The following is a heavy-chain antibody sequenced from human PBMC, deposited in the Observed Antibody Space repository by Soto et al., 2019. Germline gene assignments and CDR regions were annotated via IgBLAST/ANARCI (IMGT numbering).Heavy chain of an antibody. J-gene: IGHJ3*02. D-gene: IGHD6-13*01. CDR1: GGSISSSNW. Sequence: SETLSLTCAVSGGSISSSNWWSWVRQPPGKGLEWIGEIYHSGSTNYNPSLKSRVTISVDKSKNQFSLKLSSVTAADTAVYYCARDLRQLVPRDAFDIWGQGTMVTVSS. CDR3: ARDLRQLVPRDAFDI. CDR2: IYHSGST. V-gene: IGHV4-4*02.